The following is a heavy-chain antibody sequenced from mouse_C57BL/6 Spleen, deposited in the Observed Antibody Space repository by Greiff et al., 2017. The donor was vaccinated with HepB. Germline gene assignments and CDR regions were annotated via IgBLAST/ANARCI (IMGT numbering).Heavy chain of an antibody. J-gene: IGHJ3*01. D-gene: IGHD1-1*01. V-gene: IGHV3-6*01. Sequence: DVKLVESGPGLVKPSQSLSLTCSVTGYSITSGYYWNWIRQFPGNKLEWMGYISYDGSNNYNPSLKNRISITRDTSKNQFFLKLNSVTTEDTATYYCARGGYYYGSSYEEGFAYWGQGTLVTVSA. CDR3: ARGGYYYGSSYEEGFAY. CDR1: GYSITSGYY. CDR2: ISYDGSN.